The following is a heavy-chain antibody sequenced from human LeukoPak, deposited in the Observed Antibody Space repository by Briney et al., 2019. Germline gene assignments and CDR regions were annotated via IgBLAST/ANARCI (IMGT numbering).Heavy chain of an antibody. CDR3: ARRKFLGWFDP. CDR2: LNPNIGNA. V-gene: IGHV1-8*03. J-gene: IGHJ5*02. D-gene: IGHD7-27*01. Sequence: GWLNPNIGNARYAQKFQGRVTISRKNSISKDYMELSSLRSDDTAIYYCARRKFLGWFDPWGQGTLVTVSS.